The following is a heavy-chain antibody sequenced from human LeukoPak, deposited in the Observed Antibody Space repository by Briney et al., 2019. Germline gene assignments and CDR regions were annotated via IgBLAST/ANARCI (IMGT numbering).Heavy chain of an antibody. J-gene: IGHJ4*02. CDR1: GYTFTTYD. Sequence: ASVKVSCKASGYTFTTYDINWVRQATGQGLEWMGWMNPDSGNTGYAQKFQGRVTMTRNTSISTAYLELGCLRSEDTAVYYCARGVGGYDYRSGDYWGQGTLVTVSS. CDR3: ARGVGGYDYRSGDY. V-gene: IGHV1-8*02. D-gene: IGHD5-12*01. CDR2: MNPDSGNT.